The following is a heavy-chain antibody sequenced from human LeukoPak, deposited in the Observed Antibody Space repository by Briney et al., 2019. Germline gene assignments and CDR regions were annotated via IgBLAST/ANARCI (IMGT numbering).Heavy chain of an antibody. Sequence: PSETLSLTCTVSGGSISSYYWSWIRQPPGKGLEWIGYIYYSGSTNYNPSLKSRVTISVDTSKNQFSLKLSSVTPADTAVYYCARIPLGYCSGGDCYSFAFDIWGQGTMVTVSS. CDR1: GGSISSYY. J-gene: IGHJ3*02. CDR2: IYYSGST. D-gene: IGHD2-15*01. V-gene: IGHV4-59*01. CDR3: ARIPLGYCSGGDCYSFAFDI.